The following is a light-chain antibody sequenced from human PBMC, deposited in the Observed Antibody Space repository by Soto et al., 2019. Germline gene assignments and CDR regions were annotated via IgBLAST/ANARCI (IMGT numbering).Light chain of an antibody. V-gene: IGLV2-14*01. CDR3: ASYTGTSTDVL. Sequence: QSALTQPASVSGSPGQSITISCAGTSSDIGAYNYVSWYQRHPGRAPKLMLYEVSHRPSGVSNRFSGSKSANTASLTISGLQPEDEADYYCASYTGTSTDVLFGGGTKLTVL. J-gene: IGLJ2*01. CDR1: SSDIGAYNY. CDR2: EVS.